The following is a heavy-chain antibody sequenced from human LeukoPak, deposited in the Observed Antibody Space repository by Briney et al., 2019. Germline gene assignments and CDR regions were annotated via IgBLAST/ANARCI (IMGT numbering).Heavy chain of an antibody. V-gene: IGHV1-69*13. CDR1: GGTFSSYA. CDR2: IIPIFGTA. D-gene: IGHD3-22*01. CDR3: ARDRSYDSSGYSGYFDY. Sequence: ASVTVSCKASGGTFSSYAISWVRQAPGQGLEWMGGIIPIFGTANYAQKFQGRVTITADESTSTAYTELSSLRSEDTAVYYCARDRSYDSSGYSGYFDYWGQGTLVTVSS. J-gene: IGHJ4*02.